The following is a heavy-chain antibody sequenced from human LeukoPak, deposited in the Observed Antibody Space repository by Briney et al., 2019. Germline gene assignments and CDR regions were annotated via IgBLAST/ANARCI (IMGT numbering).Heavy chain of an antibody. CDR1: GYSISSGYY. D-gene: IGHD2-15*01. V-gene: IGHV4-38-2*01. CDR2: IYHSGDT. CDR3: VRQGYCSGGTCYRYFDY. Sequence: SETLSLXCAVSGYSISSGYYWGWIRQPPGKGLEWIGRIYHSGDTYYNPSLKSRITISIDTSENNFSLKVNSVTAADTAVYYCVRQGYCSGGTCYRYFDYWGQGTLVTVSS. J-gene: IGHJ4*02.